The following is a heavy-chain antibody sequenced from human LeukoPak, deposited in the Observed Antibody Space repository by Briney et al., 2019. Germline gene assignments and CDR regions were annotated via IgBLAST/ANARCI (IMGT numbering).Heavy chain of an antibody. D-gene: IGHD5-18*01. CDR3: ARVGQYSYGYPYYFDY. Sequence: SGTLSLTCTVSGGSISSYYWSWIRQPPGKGLEWIGYIYYSGSTNYNPSLKSRVTISVDTSKNQFSLKLSSVTAADTAVYYCARVGQYSYGYPYYFDYWGQGTLVTVSS. V-gene: IGHV4-59*01. J-gene: IGHJ4*02. CDR2: IYYSGST. CDR1: GGSISSYY.